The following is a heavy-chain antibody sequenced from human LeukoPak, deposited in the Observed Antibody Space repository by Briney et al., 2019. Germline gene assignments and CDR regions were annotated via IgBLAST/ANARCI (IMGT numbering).Heavy chain of an antibody. J-gene: IGHJ4*02. D-gene: IGHD1-7*01. Sequence: GGSLRLSCAASGFTFSSYGMHWVRQAPGKGLEWVAFIRYDGSNKYYADSVKGRFTISRDNSKNTLYLQMNSLRAEDTAVYYCVRGGTTSYDYWGQGTLVTVSS. CDR1: GFTFSSYG. CDR2: IRYDGSNK. V-gene: IGHV3-30*02. CDR3: VRGGTTSYDY.